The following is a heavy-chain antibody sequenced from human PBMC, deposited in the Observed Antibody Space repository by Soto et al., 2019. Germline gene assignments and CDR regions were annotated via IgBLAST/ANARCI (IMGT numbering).Heavy chain of an antibody. CDR1: GYTFTSYA. V-gene: IGHV1-3*01. Sequence: ASVEVSCKASGYTFTSYAMHWVRQAPGQRLEWMGWINAGNGNTKYSQKFQGRVTITRDTSASTAYMELSSLRSEDTAVYYCSGVTTGSKYYYYYGMDVRGQGTTVTVSS. CDR2: INAGNGNT. CDR3: SGVTTGSKYYYYYGMDV. D-gene: IGHD4-17*01. J-gene: IGHJ6*02.